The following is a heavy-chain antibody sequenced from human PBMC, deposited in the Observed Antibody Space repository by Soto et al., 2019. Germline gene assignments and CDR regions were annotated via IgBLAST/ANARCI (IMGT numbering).Heavy chain of an antibody. J-gene: IGHJ4*02. D-gene: IGHD7-27*01. V-gene: IGHV1-3*01. CDR1: GYTISRYA. Sequence: APLKVSRKGSGYTISRYAMHWGGQAPGQRLEWMGWINAGYGNTKSSQKFQDRVTISRDTSASTAYMELTSLRSEDTAVYYCARDTGDGTFDFWGQGTLVTVSS. CDR3: ARDTGDGTFDF. CDR2: INAGYGNT.